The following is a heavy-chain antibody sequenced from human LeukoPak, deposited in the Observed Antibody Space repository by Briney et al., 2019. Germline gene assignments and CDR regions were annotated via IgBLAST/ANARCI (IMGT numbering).Heavy chain of an antibody. V-gene: IGHV3-30*02. D-gene: IGHD5-18*01. CDR3: AKLSKQQPTDY. Sequence: GGSLRLSCAASGFTFSSYEMNWVRQAPGKGLEWVAFIWYDGNNKYYADSVKGRFTISRDNSKNALYLQMNSLRTEDTAVYYCAKLSKQQPTDYWGQGTLVTVSS. CDR2: IWYDGNNK. J-gene: IGHJ4*02. CDR1: GFTFSSYE.